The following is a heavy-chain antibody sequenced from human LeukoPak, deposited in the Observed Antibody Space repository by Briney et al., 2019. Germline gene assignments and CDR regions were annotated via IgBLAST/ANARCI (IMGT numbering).Heavy chain of an antibody. Sequence: GESLKISCQASAYTFDRSWIGWVRQMAGKSFQWLVIVFPRDSDTRYSPSVKGHVTITADTSIDTAYIKWRSLRASDTANYFCVRQIAVAARTTSEYLYYIDVWGKGTAVTVSS. CDR2: VFPRDSDT. CDR1: AYTFDRSW. J-gene: IGHJ6*03. D-gene: IGHD6-19*01. CDR3: VRQIAVAARTTSEYLYYIDV. V-gene: IGHV5-51*01.